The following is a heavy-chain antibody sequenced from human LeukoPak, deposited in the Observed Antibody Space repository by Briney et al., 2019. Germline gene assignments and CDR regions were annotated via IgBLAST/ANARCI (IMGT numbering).Heavy chain of an antibody. J-gene: IGHJ6*03. Sequence: PGGSLRLSCAASGFTFSTYSMNWVRQAPGKGLVWVSRINSDGSSTSYADSVKGRFTISRDNAKNTLYLQMNSLRAEDTAVYYCARMMDYYYYYYMDVWGKGTTVTVSS. V-gene: IGHV3-74*01. D-gene: IGHD3-16*01. CDR2: INSDGSST. CDR3: ARMMDYYYYYYMDV. CDR1: GFTFSTYS.